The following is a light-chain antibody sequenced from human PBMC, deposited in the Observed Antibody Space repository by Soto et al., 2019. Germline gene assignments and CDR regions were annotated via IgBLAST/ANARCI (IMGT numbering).Light chain of an antibody. J-gene: IGKJ1*01. CDR3: QKYNSAPRT. Sequence: DIKMTQSPSSLSASVGDRVTITCRASQGISNYLAWYQQKPGKVPKLLIYAASTLQSGVPSRFIGSGSGTDFTITISSLQPEDVATYYCQKYNSAPRTFGQGTKVEIK. CDR2: AAS. V-gene: IGKV1-27*01. CDR1: QGISNY.